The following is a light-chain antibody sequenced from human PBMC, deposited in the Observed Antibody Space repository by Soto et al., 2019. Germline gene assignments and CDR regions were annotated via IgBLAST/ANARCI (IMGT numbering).Light chain of an antibody. J-gene: IGKJ1*01. CDR2: GAS. CDR3: QQCRGSRT. V-gene: IGKV3-20*01. CDR1: QSVSSVY. Sequence: EIVFTQSACTLSLSPGEGATLSCRASQSVSSVYLAWYQQKPGQAPRLLIHGASTRATGIPDRFSGTGSGTDFTLTISRLEPEDFAVYYCQQCRGSRTFGQGTKVDI.